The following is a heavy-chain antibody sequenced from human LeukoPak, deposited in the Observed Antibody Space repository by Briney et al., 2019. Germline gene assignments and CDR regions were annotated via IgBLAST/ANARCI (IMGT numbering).Heavy chain of an antibody. J-gene: IGHJ4*02. V-gene: IGHV4-59*08. CDR3: ARHDCTLDGCYVDFDF. Sequence: SETLSLTCTVSGGSISSYYWSWVRQPPGKGLEWIAYIYYDGRTDHNPSLKSRVTISVDTSRNQFSLRLSSVTAADTAVYYCARHDCTLDGCYVDFDFWGQGTLVTVSS. D-gene: IGHD2-15*01. CDR2: IYYDGRT. CDR1: GGSISSYY.